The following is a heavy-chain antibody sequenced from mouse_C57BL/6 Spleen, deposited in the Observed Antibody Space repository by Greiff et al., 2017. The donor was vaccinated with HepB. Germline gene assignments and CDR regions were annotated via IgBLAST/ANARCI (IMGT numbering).Heavy chain of an antibody. J-gene: IGHJ4*01. D-gene: IGHD4-1*02. CDR1: GFSLTSYG. Sequence: QVQLQQSGPGLVAPSQSLSITCTVSGFSLTSYGVDWVRQPPGKGLEWLGVIWGGGSTNYNSALMSRMSISKDNTKSQVFLKMNSLQTDDTAMDYFAQQDNWSYAMYYWGQGTSVTVSS. CDR3: AQQDNWSYAMYY. CDR2: IWGGGST. V-gene: IGHV2-9*01.